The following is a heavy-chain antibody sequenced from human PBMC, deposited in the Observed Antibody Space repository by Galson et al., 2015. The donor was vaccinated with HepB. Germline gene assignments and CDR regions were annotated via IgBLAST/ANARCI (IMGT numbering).Heavy chain of an antibody. Sequence: SLRLSCAASGFAFSRHGMHWVRQAPGKGLEWVAVISYDGSNQYYADSVKGRFTISRDNSKNTLYLQMTSLRAEDTAVYYCAKLVGGSESDQHQPSGYWGQGTLVTVSS. D-gene: IGHD3-10*01. CDR2: ISYDGSNQ. J-gene: IGHJ4*02. V-gene: IGHV3-30*18. CDR3: AKLVGGSESDQHQPSGY. CDR1: GFAFSRHG.